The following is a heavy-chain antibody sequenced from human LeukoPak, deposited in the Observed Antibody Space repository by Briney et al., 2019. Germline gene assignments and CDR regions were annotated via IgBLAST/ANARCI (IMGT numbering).Heavy chain of an antibody. CDR1: GFMFHDYA. D-gene: IGHD6-19*01. V-gene: IGHV3-43*02. Sequence: GGSLRLTCAAPGFMFHDYAIHWVRQAPGKGLEWVSLISGDGGSTFYADSVKGRFTISRDNSKNSLYLQMNSLRSDDTALYYCARESESSGWYDYWGQGTLVTVSS. CDR2: ISGDGGST. CDR3: ARESESSGWYDY. J-gene: IGHJ4*02.